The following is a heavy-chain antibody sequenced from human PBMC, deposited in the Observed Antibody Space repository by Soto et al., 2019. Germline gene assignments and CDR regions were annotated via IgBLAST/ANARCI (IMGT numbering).Heavy chain of an antibody. CDR2: IYPGDSDT. V-gene: IGHV5-51*01. CDR1: GYSFTSYG. Sequence: LGESLKISCKGSGYSFTSYGIGWVRQMPGKGLEWMGIIYPGDSDTRYSPSFQGQVTISADKSITTAYLQWSSLEASDTAMYYCARTGLYSSSPNYFDYWGQGTLVTVSS. D-gene: IGHD6-6*01. J-gene: IGHJ4*02. CDR3: ARTGLYSSSPNYFDY.